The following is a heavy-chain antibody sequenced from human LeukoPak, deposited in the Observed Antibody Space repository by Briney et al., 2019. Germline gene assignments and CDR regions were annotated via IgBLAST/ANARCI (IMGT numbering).Heavy chain of an antibody. Sequence: ASVKVSCKASGYTFTGYYMHWVRQAPGQGLEWMAWINPNSSGTNYAEKLQGRVTMTRDTSISTAYMELSRLRSDDTAVYYCARDRGTTGTTSTRYYYYYYYIDVWGKGTTVTVSS. CDR1: GYTFTGYY. CDR3: ARDRGTTGTTSTRYYYYYYYIDV. CDR2: INPNSSGT. D-gene: IGHD1-1*01. J-gene: IGHJ6*03. V-gene: IGHV1-2*02.